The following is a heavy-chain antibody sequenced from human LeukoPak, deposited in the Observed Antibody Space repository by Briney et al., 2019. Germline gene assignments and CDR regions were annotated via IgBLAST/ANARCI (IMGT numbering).Heavy chain of an antibody. V-gene: IGHV3-23*01. CDR2: ISGSGGST. Sequence: PGGSLRLSCAASGFTFSSYAMSWVRQAPGKGLEWVSTISGSGGSTFYADSVRGRFTISRDNSKNTLYLQMNSLRAEDTALYKCAKMGNDFWSGYYRGGYFDYWGQGTLVTVSS. CDR1: GFTFSSYA. J-gene: IGHJ4*02. D-gene: IGHD3-3*01. CDR3: AKMGNDFWSGYYRGGYFDY.